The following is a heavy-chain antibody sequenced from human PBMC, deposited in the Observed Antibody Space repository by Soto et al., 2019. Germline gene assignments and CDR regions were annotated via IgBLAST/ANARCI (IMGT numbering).Heavy chain of an antibody. CDR3: AKLGFTIDDMDV. CDR1: GLTFRSYG. CDR2: ISYDGSSK. Sequence: GGSLRLSCAVSGLTFRSYGMHWVRQAPVKGLEWVAVISYDGSSKYYGDSVKGRFTISRDDSQDTVYLQMNSLRAEDTAVYYCAKLGFTIDDMDVWGQGTTVTVSS. V-gene: IGHV3-30*18. J-gene: IGHJ6*02. D-gene: IGHD3-10*01.